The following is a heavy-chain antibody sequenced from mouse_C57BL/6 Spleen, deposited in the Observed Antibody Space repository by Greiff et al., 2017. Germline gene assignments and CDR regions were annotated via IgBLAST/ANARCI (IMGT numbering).Heavy chain of an antibody. V-gene: IGHV5-16*01. J-gene: IGHJ1*03. D-gene: IGHD4-1*01. CDR3: ARANWDKYFDV. CDR2: INYDGSST. CDR1: GFTFSDYY. Sequence: DVKLVESEGGLVQPGSSMKLSCTASGFTFSDYYMAWVRQVPEKGLEWVANINYDGSSTYYLDSLKSRFIISRDNAKNILYLQMRSLKSEDTATYYCARANWDKYFDVWGTGTTVTVSS.